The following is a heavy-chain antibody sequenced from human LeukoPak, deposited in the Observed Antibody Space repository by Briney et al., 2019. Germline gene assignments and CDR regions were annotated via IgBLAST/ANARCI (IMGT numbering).Heavy chain of an antibody. J-gene: IGHJ3*02. Sequence: GESLKISRYGSGYSFTSYWIGRVPQMPGKGLEWMGITYPGGSDTRYSPSFQGQVTISADKSISTAYLQWSSLKASDTAMYYCASPVTTSPGAFDIWGQGTMVTVSS. V-gene: IGHV5-51*01. CDR1: GYSFTSYW. D-gene: IGHD4-17*01. CDR3: ASPVTTSPGAFDI. CDR2: TYPGGSDT.